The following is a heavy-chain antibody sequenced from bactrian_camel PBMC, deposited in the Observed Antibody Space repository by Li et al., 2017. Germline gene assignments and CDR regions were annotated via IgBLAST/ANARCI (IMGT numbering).Heavy chain of an antibody. CDR2: VDRRGLRNYLA. V-gene: IGHV3S54*01. D-gene: IGHD5*01. Sequence: VQLVESGGGSVQAGGSLRLSCAASGNFGSMNSIAWFRQVPGKEREGVASVDRRGLRNYLAYYGDSVKGRVTISKDSANNTLYLKMDGLKPEDTAMYYCAADPFRMTAIQAITAMAKHWVGWSLSPREYSIWGQGTQVTVS. J-gene: IGHJ4*01. CDR1: GNFGSMNS. CDR3: AADPFRMTAIQAITAMAKHWVGWSLSPREYSI.